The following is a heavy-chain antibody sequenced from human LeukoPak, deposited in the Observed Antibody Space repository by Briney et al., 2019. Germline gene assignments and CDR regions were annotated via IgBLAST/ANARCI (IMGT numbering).Heavy chain of an antibody. Sequence: SETLSLTCAVYGGSFSGYYWSWIRQPPGKGLEWIGEIDHSGNTNYNPSLKSRVTISVDTSKNQFSLKLSSVTAADTAVYYCARQARSSSWYYGLWFDPWGQGTLVTVSS. J-gene: IGHJ5*02. CDR3: ARQARSSSWYYGLWFDP. D-gene: IGHD6-13*01. CDR1: GGSFSGYY. V-gene: IGHV4-34*01. CDR2: IDHSGNT.